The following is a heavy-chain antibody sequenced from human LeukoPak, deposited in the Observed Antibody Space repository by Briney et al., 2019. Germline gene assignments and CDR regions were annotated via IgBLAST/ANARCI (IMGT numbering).Heavy chain of an antibody. V-gene: IGHV4-59*12. CDR2: IYYSGST. CDR3: ARERAYYDILPRWFDP. J-gene: IGHJ5*02. D-gene: IGHD3-9*01. CDR1: GGSISSYY. Sequence: SETLSLTCTVSGGSISSYYWSWIRQPPGKGLEWIGYIYYSGSTNYNPSLKGRVTISVDTSKNQFSLKLSSVTAADTAMYYCARERAYYDILPRWFDPWGQGTLVTVSS.